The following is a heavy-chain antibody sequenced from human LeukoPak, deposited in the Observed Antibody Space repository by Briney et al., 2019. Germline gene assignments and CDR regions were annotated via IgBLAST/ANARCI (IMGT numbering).Heavy chain of an antibody. CDR3: ATSDGYFDS. CDR1: GGSISRYY. CDR2: IYYSGST. J-gene: IGHJ4*02. Sequence: SETLSLTCTVSGGSISRYYWSRIRQPPGKGLEWIGYIYYSGSTSYNPSLKSRVTISLDTSKNQFSLKLSSVTAADTAVYYCATSDGYFDSWGQGTLVTVSS. V-gene: IGHV4-59*08.